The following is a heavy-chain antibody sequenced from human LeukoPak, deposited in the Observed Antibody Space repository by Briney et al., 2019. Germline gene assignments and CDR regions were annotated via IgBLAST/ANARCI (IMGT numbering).Heavy chain of an antibody. CDR3: ARRAGTSVGYYFDF. CDR1: GFTFSSYA. CDR2: ITSSDGER. V-gene: IGHV3-23*01. D-gene: IGHD6-19*01. Sequence: PGGSLRLSCSASGFTFSSYAMIWVRQAPGKGLEWVSAITSSDGERFYADSVKGRFTMSRDNSRNTVYLQMISLGVEDTAVYYCARRAGTSVGYYFDFWSEGTLVTVSS. J-gene: IGHJ4*02.